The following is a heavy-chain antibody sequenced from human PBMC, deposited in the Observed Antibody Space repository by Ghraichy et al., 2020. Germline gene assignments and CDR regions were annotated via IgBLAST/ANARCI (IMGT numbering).Heavy chain of an antibody. CDR3: ARHDYGDSAEYFQH. CDR1: GGSINSYY. D-gene: IGHD4-17*01. Sequence: SETLSLTCTVSGGSINSYYWSWIRQPPGKGLEWIGYIYYSGSTNSHPSLKSRVTISVDTSKNQFSLKLSSVTAADTAVYYCARHDYGDSAEYFQHWGQGTLVTVSS. V-gene: IGHV4-59*08. CDR2: IYYSGST. J-gene: IGHJ1*01.